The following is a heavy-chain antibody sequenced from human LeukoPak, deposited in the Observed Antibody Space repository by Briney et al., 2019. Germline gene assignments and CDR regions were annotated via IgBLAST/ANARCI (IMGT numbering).Heavy chain of an antibody. CDR3: ARDGGDGYSHFDY. J-gene: IGHJ4*02. Sequence: KPGGSLRLSCAASGFTFSSYSMNWVRQAPGKGLEWDSSISSSSSYIYYADSVKGRFTISRDNAKNSLYLQMNSLRAEDTAVYYCARDGGDGYSHFDYWGQGTLVTVSS. D-gene: IGHD5-24*01. CDR1: GFTFSSYS. CDR2: ISSSSSYI. V-gene: IGHV3-21*01.